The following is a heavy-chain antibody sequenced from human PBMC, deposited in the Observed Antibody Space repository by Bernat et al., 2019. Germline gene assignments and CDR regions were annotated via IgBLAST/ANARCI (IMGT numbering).Heavy chain of an antibody. Sequence: QVQLVESGGGLVKPGGSLRLSCAASGFTFSDYYMSWIRQAPGKGLEWVSYISSSSSYTNYADSVKGRFTISRDNAKNSLYLQMNSLRAEDTAVYYCAREWSWIAAAVNDAFDIWGQGTMVTVSS. D-gene: IGHD6-13*01. CDR2: ISSSSSYT. J-gene: IGHJ3*02. CDR1: GFTFSDYY. V-gene: IGHV3-11*05. CDR3: AREWSWIAAAVNDAFDI.